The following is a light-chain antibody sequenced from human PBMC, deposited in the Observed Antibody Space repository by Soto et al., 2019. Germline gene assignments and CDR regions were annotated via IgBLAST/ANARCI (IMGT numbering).Light chain of an antibody. J-gene: IGKJ1*01. V-gene: IGKV1-5*03. CDR3: QQSYNLWT. Sequence: DIQMTQSPSTLSASVGDRVTITCRASQSISSWLAWYQQKPGKAPKLLIYKASNLESGVPSRFSGSGYGTEFTLTISSLQPDDSATYYCQQSYNLWTFGQGTKVEIK. CDR1: QSISSW. CDR2: KAS.